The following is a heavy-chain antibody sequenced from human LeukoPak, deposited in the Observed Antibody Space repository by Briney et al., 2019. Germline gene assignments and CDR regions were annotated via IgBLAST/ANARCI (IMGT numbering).Heavy chain of an antibody. V-gene: IGHV3-23*01. CDR3: AKDRSFTYYYDSSAPGNWFDP. J-gene: IGHJ5*02. CDR2: IPGSAGST. CDR1: GFSFSSYA. Sequence: GGSLRLSCAASGFSFSSYAMSWVRQAPGKGLEWVSGIPGSAGSTYYADSVKGRFTISRDNSKNSLYLQMNSLRTEDTALYYCAKDRSFTYYYDSSAPGNWFDPWGQGTLVTVSS. D-gene: IGHD3-22*01.